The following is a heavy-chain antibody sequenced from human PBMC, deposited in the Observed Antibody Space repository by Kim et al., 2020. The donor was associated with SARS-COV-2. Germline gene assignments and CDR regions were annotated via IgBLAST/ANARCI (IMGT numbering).Heavy chain of an antibody. V-gene: IGHV4-34*01. Sequence: SETLSLTCAVYGGSFSGYYWSWIRQPPGKGLEWIGEINHSGSTNYNPSLKSRVTISVDTSKNQFSLKLSSVTAADTAVYYCARARRITMVRGVRGYYYGMDFWGQGTTVTVSS. CDR2: INHSGST. CDR3: ARARRITMVRGVRGYYYGMDF. CDR1: GGSFSGYY. J-gene: IGHJ6*02. D-gene: IGHD3-10*01.